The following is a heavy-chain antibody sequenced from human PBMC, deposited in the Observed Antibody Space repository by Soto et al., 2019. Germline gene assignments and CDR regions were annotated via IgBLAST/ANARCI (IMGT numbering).Heavy chain of an antibody. V-gene: IGHV3-30-3*01. Sequence: QVQLVESGGGVVQPGRSLRLSCAASGFTFSSYAMHWVRQAPGKGLEWVAVISYDGSNKYYADSVKGRFTISRDNXKXTLXLQMNSLRAEDTAVYYGAREMETMVRGYSYYGMDVWGQGTTVTVSS. J-gene: IGHJ6*02. D-gene: IGHD3-10*01. CDR1: GFTFSSYA. CDR2: ISYDGSNK. CDR3: AREMETMVRGYSYYGMDV.